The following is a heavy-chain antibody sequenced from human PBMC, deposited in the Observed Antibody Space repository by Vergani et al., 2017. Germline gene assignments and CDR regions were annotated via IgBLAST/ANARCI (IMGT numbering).Heavy chain of an antibody. D-gene: IGHD6-6*01. Sequence: EVQLVESGGGLVQPGRSLRLSCAASGFTFDDYAMHWVRQAPGKGLEWVSGISWNSGSIGYADSLKGRFTISRDNAKNSLYLQMNSLRAEDTALYYCAKDSYSSSPGHFDYWGQGTLVTVSS. CDR1: GFTFDDYA. CDR2: ISWNSGSI. J-gene: IGHJ4*02. V-gene: IGHV3-9*01. CDR3: AKDSYSSSPGHFDY.